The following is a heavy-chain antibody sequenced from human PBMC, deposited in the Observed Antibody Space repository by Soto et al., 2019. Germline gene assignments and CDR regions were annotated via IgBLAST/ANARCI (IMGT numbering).Heavy chain of an antibody. Sequence: EVKLLESGGVLVQPGGSLRLSCGVSGFTVTSNGVSWVRQAPGKGLQWVSAISPNGQGIWYADAVKGRFTISRDISRNTVFLQMNSLRAEDTTVYYCAKERQYPRNYFHYWGQGTLVTVSS. V-gene: IGHV3-23*01. CDR2: ISPNGQGI. D-gene: IGHD4-4*01. CDR1: GFTVTSNG. J-gene: IGHJ4*02. CDR3: AKERQYPRNYFHY.